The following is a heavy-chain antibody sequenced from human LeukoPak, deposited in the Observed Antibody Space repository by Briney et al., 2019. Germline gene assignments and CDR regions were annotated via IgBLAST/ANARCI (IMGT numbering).Heavy chain of an antibody. D-gene: IGHD2-15*01. Sequence: SQTLSLTCTVSGGSISTDYWSWIRQPPGKGLDWIGYVSFGGGTNYNPSLKSRVITSADTSKNQFSLNLTSVTAADTAVYYCVRASVESGGAFDIWGQGTMVTVSS. V-gene: IGHV4-59*01. CDR2: VSFGGGT. J-gene: IGHJ3*02. CDR3: VRASVESGGAFDI. CDR1: GGSISTDY.